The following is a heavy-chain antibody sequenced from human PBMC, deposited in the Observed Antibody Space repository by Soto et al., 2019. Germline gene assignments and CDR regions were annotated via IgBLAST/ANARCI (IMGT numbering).Heavy chain of an antibody. J-gene: IGHJ4*02. Sequence: SETLSLTCAVSGVSISSGNWWTWVRQTPQRGLEYIGEIFHDGTANYYPSFERRVAISVDTAKNQFSLKLTSVTAAATAIYFCARLVYDTRLKYMYFDFWGQGALVTVSS. D-gene: IGHD3-22*01. CDR1: GVSISSGNW. CDR3: ARLVYDTRLKYMYFDF. CDR2: IFHDGTA. V-gene: IGHV4-4*02.